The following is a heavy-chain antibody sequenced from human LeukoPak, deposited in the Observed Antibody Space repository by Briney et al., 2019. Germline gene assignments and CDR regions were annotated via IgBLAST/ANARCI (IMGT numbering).Heavy chain of an antibody. D-gene: IGHD3-10*01. Sequence: GGSLRLSCAASGFTFSSSTMNWVRQAPGKGLEWVSGINWNGGSTGYADSVKGRFTISRDNAKNSLYLQMNSLRAEDTALYYCARTGRYYGSGSKGYYFDYWGQGTLVTVSS. CDR3: ARTGRYYGSGSKGYYFDY. CDR2: INWNGGST. J-gene: IGHJ4*02. V-gene: IGHV3-20*04. CDR1: GFTFSSST.